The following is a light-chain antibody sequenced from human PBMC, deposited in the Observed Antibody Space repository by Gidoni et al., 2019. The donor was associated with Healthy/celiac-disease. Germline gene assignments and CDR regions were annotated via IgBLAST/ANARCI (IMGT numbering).Light chain of an antibody. J-gene: IGKJ1*01. CDR3: QQYGSSPQT. Sequence: EVEVTHTPATLSLSPGERATLSCRASQSVSSSYFAWYQQQPGPAPILLSFGASSSATGLPGRFSGSGSGTDFPLTISRLAPEVSAVYCCQQYGSSPQTFGQGTKVEIK. CDR2: GAS. CDR1: QSVSSSY. V-gene: IGKV3-20*01.